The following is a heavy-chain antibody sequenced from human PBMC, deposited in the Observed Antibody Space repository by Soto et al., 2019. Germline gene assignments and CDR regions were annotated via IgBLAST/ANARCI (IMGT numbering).Heavy chain of an antibody. Sequence: WGSLRLSCAASGFTFNSYEMTWVRQAPGKGLECVSYISTSVATIYYADSVKGRFTISRDNAKNSLYLQMNSLRAEDTAVYYCARIIGNWCERWGKGTLVIVSS. CDR1: GFTFNSYE. V-gene: IGHV3-48*03. CDR3: ARIIGNWCER. J-gene: IGHJ5*02. CDR2: ISTSVATI.